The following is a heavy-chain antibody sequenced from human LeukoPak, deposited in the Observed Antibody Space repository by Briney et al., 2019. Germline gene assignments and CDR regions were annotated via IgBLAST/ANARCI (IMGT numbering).Heavy chain of an antibody. J-gene: IGHJ4*02. V-gene: IGHV3-53*01. CDR3: ARAPGGTQASSGYFDY. CDR2: IYSDGRT. Sequence: PGGSLRLSCAASGFTVSSNYMSWVRQAPGKGLEWVSVIYSDGRTYYADSVKGRFTISRDNSKNTLYLQMNSLRAEDTAVYYCARAPGGTQASSGYFDYWGQGTLVTVSS. D-gene: IGHD3-22*01. CDR1: GFTVSSNY.